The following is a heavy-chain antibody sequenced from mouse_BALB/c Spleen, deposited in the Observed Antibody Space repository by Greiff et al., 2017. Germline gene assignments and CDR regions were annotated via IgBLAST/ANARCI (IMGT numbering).Heavy chain of an antibody. D-gene: IGHD1-1*01. Sequence: VQLQQSGAELVKPGASVKLSCTASGFNIKDTYMHWVKQRPEQGLEWIGRIDPANGNTKYDPKFQGKATITADTSSNTAYLQLSSLTSEDTAVYYCARHPYNGSSHYYAMDYWGQGTSVTVTA. CDR1: GFNIKDTY. CDR3: ARHPYNGSSHYYAMDY. J-gene: IGHJ4*01. V-gene: IGHV14-3*02. CDR2: IDPANGNT.